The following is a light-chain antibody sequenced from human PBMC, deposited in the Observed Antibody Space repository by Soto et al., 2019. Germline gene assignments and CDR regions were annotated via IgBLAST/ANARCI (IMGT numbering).Light chain of an antibody. Sequence: QSALTQPASVSGSPGQSITISCTGTSSDVGGYDYVSWFQQHPGKAPKLMIYDVSNRPSWVSHRFTGSKSGNTASLTISGLQAEDEADYYCSSYTGSSTVVFGGGTKLTVL. CDR2: DVS. J-gene: IGLJ2*01. CDR3: SSYTGSSTVV. V-gene: IGLV2-14*01. CDR1: SSDVGGYDY.